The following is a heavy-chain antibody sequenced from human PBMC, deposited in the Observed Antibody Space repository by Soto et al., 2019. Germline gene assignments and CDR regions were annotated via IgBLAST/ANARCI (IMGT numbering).Heavy chain of an antibody. CDR1: GFTFSSYA. D-gene: IGHD6-13*01. J-gene: IGHJ6*02. CDR3: ARDRSGTGGYYYYGMDV. CDR2: ISYDGSNK. V-gene: IGHV3-30-3*01. Sequence: QVPLVESGGGVVQPGRSLRLSCAASGFTFSSYAMHWVRQAPGKGLEWVAVISYDGSNKYYADSVKGRFTISRDNSKNTLYLQMNSLRAEDTAVYYCARDRSGTGGYYYYGMDVWGQGTTVTVSS.